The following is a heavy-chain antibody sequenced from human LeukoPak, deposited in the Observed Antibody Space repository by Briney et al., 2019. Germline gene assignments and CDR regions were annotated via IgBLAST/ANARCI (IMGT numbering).Heavy chain of an antibody. Sequence: GGSLRLSCAASGFTFSSYSMNWVRQAPGKGLEWVSSISSSSSYIYYADSVKGRFTISRDNAKNSLYLQMNSLRAEDTAVYYCARDPGYSYGLDYWGQGTLVTVSS. D-gene: IGHD5-18*01. J-gene: IGHJ4*02. CDR1: GFTFSSYS. V-gene: IGHV3-21*01. CDR3: ARDPGYSYGLDY. CDR2: ISSSSSYI.